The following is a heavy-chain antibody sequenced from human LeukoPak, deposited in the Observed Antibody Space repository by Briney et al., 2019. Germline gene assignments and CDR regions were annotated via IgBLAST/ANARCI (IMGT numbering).Heavy chain of an antibody. V-gene: IGHV4-34*01. D-gene: IGHD3-10*01. J-gene: IGHJ4*02. Sequence: PSETLSLTCAVYGESFSGYYWNWIRQPPGKGLEWIGEINHSGSTNYNPSLKSRVTISVDTSKNQFSLKLSSVTAADTAVYYCAGESPVLLWFGELLSRFDYWGQGTLVTVSS. CDR1: GESFSGYY. CDR3: AGESPVLLWFGELLSRFDY. CDR2: INHSGST.